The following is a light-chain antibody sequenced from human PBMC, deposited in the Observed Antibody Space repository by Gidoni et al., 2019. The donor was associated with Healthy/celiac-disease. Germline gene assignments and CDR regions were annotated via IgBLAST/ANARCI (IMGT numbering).Light chain of an antibody. CDR1: QGISSY. CDR3: QQYYSYPYT. CDR2: AAS. J-gene: IGKJ2*01. V-gene: IGKV1-8*01. Sequence: AIRMTQSPSSLSASTGDRVTITCRASQGISSYLAWYQQKPGKAPKLLIYAASTLQSGVPSRFSGSGSGTDFTLTISCRQSEDVATYYCQQYYSYPYTFGQGTKLEIK.